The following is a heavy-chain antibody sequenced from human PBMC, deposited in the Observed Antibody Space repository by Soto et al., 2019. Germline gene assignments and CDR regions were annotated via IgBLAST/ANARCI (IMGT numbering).Heavy chain of an antibody. Sequence: SVKVSCKASGGTFSSYAISWVRQAPGQGLEWMGGIIPIFGTANYAQKFQGRVTITADESTSTAYMELSSLRSEDTAVYYCARARYSSGWYWNNYYYGMDVWGQGTTVTV. J-gene: IGHJ6*02. CDR2: IIPIFGTA. CDR1: GGTFSSYA. V-gene: IGHV1-69*13. D-gene: IGHD6-19*01. CDR3: ARARYSSGWYWNNYYYGMDV.